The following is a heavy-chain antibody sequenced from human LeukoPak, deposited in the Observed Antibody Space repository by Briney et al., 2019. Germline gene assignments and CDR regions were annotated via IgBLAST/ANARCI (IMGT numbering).Heavy chain of an antibody. CDR2: INPNSGGT. V-gene: IGHV1-2*02. Sequence: ASVTVTCKASGYTFTGYYIHCVGQAPGQGLEWMGWINPNSGGTNYAQKFQGRVTMTRDTSISTAYMELSRLRSDDTAAYYCATDFCYYWGQGTLVTVSS. CDR1: GYTFTGYY. J-gene: IGHJ4*02. CDR3: ATDFCYY. D-gene: IGHD3-10*01.